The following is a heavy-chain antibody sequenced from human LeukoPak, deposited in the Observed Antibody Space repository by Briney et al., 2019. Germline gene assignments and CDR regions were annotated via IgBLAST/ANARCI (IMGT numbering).Heavy chain of an antibody. CDR2: FDPEDGET. V-gene: IGHV1-24*01. Sequence: VASVKVSCKVSGYTLTELSMHWVRQAPGKGLEWMGGFDPEDGETIYAQKFQGRVTMTEDTSTDTAYMELSSLRSEDTAVYYCATSPPGRGRNWFDPWGQGTLVTVSS. J-gene: IGHJ5*02. CDR3: ATSPPGRGRNWFDP. D-gene: IGHD1-14*01. CDR1: GYTLTELS.